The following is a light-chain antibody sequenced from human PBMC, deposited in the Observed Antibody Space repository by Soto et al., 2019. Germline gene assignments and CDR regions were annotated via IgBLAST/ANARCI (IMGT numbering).Light chain of an antibody. CDR1: SSDVGYYNY. J-gene: IGLJ1*01. Sequence: QSALTQPPSASGSPGQSVTISCTGSSSDVGYYNYVSWYQQHPGKAPKLMIYEVNQRPSGVPDRFSGSKSGNTASLTVSGLQAEDEADYYCSSHAGYNNFYVFGTGTKLTVL. CDR2: EVN. CDR3: SSHAGYNNFYV. V-gene: IGLV2-8*01.